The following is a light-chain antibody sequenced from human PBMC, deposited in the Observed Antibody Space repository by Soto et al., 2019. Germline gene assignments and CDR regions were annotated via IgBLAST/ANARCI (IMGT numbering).Light chain of an antibody. Sequence: EIVLTQSPGTLSLSPGERATLSCRASQSVSSSYLAWYQQKPGQAPRLLIYDASRRATGFPGRFSGSRSGTEFTLTISSLQSEDFAVYYCQQYNNWPLYTFGQGTKV. V-gene: IGKV3-15*01. CDR3: QQYNNWPLYT. J-gene: IGKJ2*01. CDR2: DAS. CDR1: QSVSSSY.